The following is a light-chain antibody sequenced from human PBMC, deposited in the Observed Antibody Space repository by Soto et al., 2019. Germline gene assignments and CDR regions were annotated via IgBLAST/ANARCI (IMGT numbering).Light chain of an antibody. Sequence: EILLTQSPGTLSLSPGERATLSCRASQSVSSSYLAWYQQKPGQAPRLLIYGASSRATGIPDRFSGSGSGTDFTLTISRLEPEDCAVYYCEEYGSPLITFGGGAKLDIK. CDR1: QSVSSSY. CDR3: EEYGSPLIT. J-gene: IGKJ4*01. CDR2: GAS. V-gene: IGKV3-20*01.